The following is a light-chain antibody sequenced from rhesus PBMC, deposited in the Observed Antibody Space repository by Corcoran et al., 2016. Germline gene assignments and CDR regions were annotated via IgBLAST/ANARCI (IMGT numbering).Light chain of an antibody. V-gene: IGKV1-21*01. CDR3: QQYNSAPPT. J-gene: IGKJ1*01. Sequence: DIQMTQSPSSLSASVGDRVTITCRASQGISSWLAWYQQKPGKAPKLLIYKASSLQSGVPSRFSGSGAGKDVTLTISVLQPEDFATYYCQQYNSAPPTFGQGTKVEIK. CDR2: KAS. CDR1: QGISSW.